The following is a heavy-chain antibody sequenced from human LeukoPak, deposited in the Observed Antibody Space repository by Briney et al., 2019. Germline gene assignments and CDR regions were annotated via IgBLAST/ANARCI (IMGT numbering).Heavy chain of an antibody. J-gene: IGHJ4*02. D-gene: IGHD1-26*01. CDR2: INSDGSST. V-gene: IGHV3-74*01. CDR3: ARSRYSVSQLD. Sequence: GGSLRLSCAASGFTFSSYAMSWVRQAPGKGLVWVSRINSDGSSTAYADSVKGRFTISRDNTKNTLYLQMNSLRVEDTAVYYCARSRYSVSQLDWGQGTLVTVSS. CDR1: GFTFSSYA.